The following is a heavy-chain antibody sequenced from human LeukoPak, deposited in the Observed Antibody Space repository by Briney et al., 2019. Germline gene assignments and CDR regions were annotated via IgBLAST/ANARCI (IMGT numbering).Heavy chain of an antibody. J-gene: IGHJ6*02. CDR2: ISGSGGST. CDR1: GFTFSSYA. D-gene: IGHD6-19*01. CDR3: AKVPGQWLQGASSGMDV. Sequence: GGSLRLSCAASGFTFSSYAMSWVRQAPGKGLEWVSAISGSGGSTCYADSVKGRFTISRDNSKNTLYLQMNSLRAEDTAVYYCAKVPGQWLQGASSGMDVWGQGTTVTVSS. V-gene: IGHV3-23*01.